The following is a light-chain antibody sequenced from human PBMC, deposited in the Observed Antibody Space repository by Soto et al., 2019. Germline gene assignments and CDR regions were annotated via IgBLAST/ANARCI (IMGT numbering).Light chain of an antibody. CDR3: QQYGSSPPPT. Sequence: EIVLTQSPGTLSVSPGERATLSCRASQSVNQKLGWYQQKPGQAPRLLIYGASSRATGIPDRFSGSGSGTDFTLTISRLEPEDFAVYYCQQYGSSPPPTFGQGTRLEIK. J-gene: IGKJ5*01. CDR2: GAS. V-gene: IGKV3-20*01. CDR1: QSVNQK.